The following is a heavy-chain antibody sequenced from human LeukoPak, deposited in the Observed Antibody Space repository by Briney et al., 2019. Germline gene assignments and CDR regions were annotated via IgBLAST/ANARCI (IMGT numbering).Heavy chain of an antibody. CDR1: GFTFDDYA. Sequence: PGRSLRLSCAASGFTFDDYAMHWARHTPGKGLEWGSGISWNSGIIAYADSVKGRFTISRDNAKNSLYLQMNSLRAEDTALYYCAKGPTVANEPYYFDYWGQGTLVTVSS. V-gene: IGHV3-9*01. D-gene: IGHD5-12*01. J-gene: IGHJ4*02. CDR2: ISWNSGII. CDR3: AKGPTVANEPYYFDY.